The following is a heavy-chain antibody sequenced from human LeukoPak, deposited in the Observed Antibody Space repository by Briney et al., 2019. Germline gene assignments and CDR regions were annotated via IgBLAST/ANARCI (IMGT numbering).Heavy chain of an antibody. J-gene: IGHJ4*02. CDR3: AKCRCRGIADAGTDLDY. Sequence: QTGGSLRLSCEASGFTFTSHGMHWVRQVPGKGLEWVAVLSYDGSDKKYADSVKGRFTISRDNSQNTLYLQMNSLRVEDTAIYYCAKCRCRGIADAGTDLDYWGQGALVTVSS. CDR1: GFTFTSHG. V-gene: IGHV3-30*18. CDR2: LSYDGSDK. D-gene: IGHD6-13*01.